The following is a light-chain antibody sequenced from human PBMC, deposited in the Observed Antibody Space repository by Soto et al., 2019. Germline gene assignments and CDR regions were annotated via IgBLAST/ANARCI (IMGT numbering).Light chain of an antibody. CDR1: QSISVW. CDR2: KAS. CDR3: QQYNSYSPT. J-gene: IGKJ1*01. V-gene: IGKV1-5*03. Sequence: DIQMTQSPSTLSASVGDRVTITCRASQSISVWLAWYQQKAGKAPNLLIYKASRLESGVPSRFSGSGSETELTITISGLQPGDSETYYCQQYNSYSPTFGQGTKGDIK.